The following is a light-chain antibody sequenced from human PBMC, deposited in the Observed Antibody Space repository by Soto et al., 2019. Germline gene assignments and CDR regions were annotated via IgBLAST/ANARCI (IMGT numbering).Light chain of an antibody. Sequence: SYELTQTSSVSVAPGQTARISCGGNNIGGKSVHWYQQKPGQAPVVVVYDDSDRPSGIPERFSGSNSGNTATLTISRVEAGDEADYHCQVWDDNSDHHVFGTGTKGTAL. CDR2: DDS. CDR3: QVWDDNSDHHV. V-gene: IGLV3-21*02. CDR1: NIGGKS. J-gene: IGLJ1*01.